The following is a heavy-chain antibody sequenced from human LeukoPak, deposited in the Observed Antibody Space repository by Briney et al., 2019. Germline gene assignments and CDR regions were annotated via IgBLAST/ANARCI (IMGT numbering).Heavy chain of an antibody. CDR1: GGSISSYY. J-gene: IGHJ4*02. CDR3: ASAGCTGYYGDYDPYYFDY. D-gene: IGHD4-17*01. V-gene: IGHV4-59*12. Sequence: SETLSLTCTVSGGSISSYYWSWIRQPPGKGLEWVGYIYYSGSTNYNPSLNSRVTISVDTSKNQFPLKLSSVPAPDTAAYYCASAGCTGYYGDYDPYYFDYWGQGTLVTVSS. CDR2: IYYSGST.